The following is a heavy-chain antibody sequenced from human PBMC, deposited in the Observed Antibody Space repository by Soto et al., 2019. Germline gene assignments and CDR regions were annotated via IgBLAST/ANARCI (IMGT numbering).Heavy chain of an antibody. D-gene: IGHD4-17*01. Sequence: PSETLSLTCTVSGDSINNGGYYWSWVRQYPGKGPEWIGYIYYMGNTYYTPSLQNRVNISLDTTKKQFSLKLSSVTAADTAVYLCARVSEDGHHAKSFDACGQGTLVAVSS. CDR1: GDSINNGGYY. V-gene: IGHV4-31*03. CDR2: IYYMGNT. CDR3: ARVSEDGHHAKSFDA. J-gene: IGHJ5*02.